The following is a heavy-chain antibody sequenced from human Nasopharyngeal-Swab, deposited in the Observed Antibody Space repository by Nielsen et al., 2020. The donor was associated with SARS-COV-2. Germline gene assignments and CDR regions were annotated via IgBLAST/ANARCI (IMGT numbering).Heavy chain of an antibody. CDR3: AAAPSGDYGGY. D-gene: IGHD4-23*01. CDR2: IWYDGSNK. V-gene: IGHV3-33*01. CDR1: GFTFSNYG. Sequence: GGSLRLSCTASGFTFSNYGMHWVRKAPGKGLEWVAVIWYDGSNKYYADSVKGRFTISRDNSKNTLYLQMNSLRAEDTAVYYCAAAPSGDYGGYWGQGTLVTVSS. J-gene: IGHJ4*02.